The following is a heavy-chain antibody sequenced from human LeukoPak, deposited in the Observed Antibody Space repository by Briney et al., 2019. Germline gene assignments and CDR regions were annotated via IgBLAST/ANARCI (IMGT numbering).Heavy chain of an antibody. CDR1: NGSISSYH. CDR2: ILTSGTT. Sequence: SETLSLTCTVSNGSISSYHWSWVRQPPGKGLEWIGYILTSGTTNYNPSLKSRLTISVDTTKNQFTLKLSSVTAADTAVYYCARLRVSGSYLYYFDYWGQGTLVTVSS. CDR3: ARLRVSGSYLYYFDY. D-gene: IGHD1-26*01. V-gene: IGHV4-4*09. J-gene: IGHJ4*02.